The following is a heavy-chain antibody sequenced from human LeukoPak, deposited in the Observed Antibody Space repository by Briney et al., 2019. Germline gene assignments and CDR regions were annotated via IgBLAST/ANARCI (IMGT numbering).Heavy chain of an antibody. V-gene: IGHV4-61*01. CDR2: IYHSGNT. CDR3: ARVWLSLGYYFDY. D-gene: IGHD3-22*01. J-gene: IGHJ4*02. CDR1: GGSVXXXXXX. Sequence: KPSETLSLTCTVSGGSVXXXXXXWSWIRQPPXXXXXXXGYIYHSGNTTYNPSLKSRVSISVDTTKNQFSLKVTSVTAADTAVYYCARVWLSLGYYFDYWGQGTLVTVSS.